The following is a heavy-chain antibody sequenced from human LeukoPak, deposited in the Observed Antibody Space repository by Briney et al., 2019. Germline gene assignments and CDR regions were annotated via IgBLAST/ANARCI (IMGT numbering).Heavy chain of an antibody. J-gene: IGHJ4*02. CDR3: AKVGHGYSSIPLLDY. V-gene: IGHV3-23*01. CDR1: GFTFSSYA. D-gene: IGHD6-13*01. CDR2: ISGSGGST. Sequence: PGGSLRLSCAASGFTFSSYAMSWVRQAPGKGLEWVSAISGSGGSTYYADSVKGRSTISRDNSKNTLYLQMNSLRAEDTAVYYCAKVGHGYSSIPLLDYWGQGTLVTVSS.